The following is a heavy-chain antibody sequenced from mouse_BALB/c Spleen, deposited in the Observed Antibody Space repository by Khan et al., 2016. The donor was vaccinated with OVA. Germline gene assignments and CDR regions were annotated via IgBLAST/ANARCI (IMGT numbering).Heavy chain of an antibody. D-gene: IGHD2-14*01. J-gene: IGHJ2*01. CDR3: ACIRFYVRYSCFDY. V-gene: IGHV3-2*02. Sequence: EVKLLESGPGLVKPSQSLSLTCTVTAYSITSDYAWTWIRQLPGNKLEWMGYISYGGRPSYNPSLKSRISIPRDTSKNPFFLQCISVTTEYTATDDCACIRFYVRYSCFDYWGQGTTVTVSS. CDR1: AYSITSDYA. CDR2: ISYGGRP.